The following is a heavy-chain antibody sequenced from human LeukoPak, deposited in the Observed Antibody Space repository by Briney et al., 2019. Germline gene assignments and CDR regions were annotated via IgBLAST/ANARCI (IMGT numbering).Heavy chain of an antibody. CDR1: GGSISSGDYY. CDR3: ARGYSSGWYEGCIDY. V-gene: IGHV4-30-4*01. Sequence: SQTLSLTCTVSGGSISSGDYYWSWIRQPPGKGLEWIGYIYYSGSTYYNPSLKSRLIISVDTSKNQFSLKLSSVTAADTAVYYCARGYSSGWYEGCIDYWGQGALVTVSS. D-gene: IGHD6-19*01. J-gene: IGHJ4*02. CDR2: IYYSGST.